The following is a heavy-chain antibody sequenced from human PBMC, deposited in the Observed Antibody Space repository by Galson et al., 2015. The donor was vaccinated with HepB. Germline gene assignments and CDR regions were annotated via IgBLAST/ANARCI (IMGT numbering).Heavy chain of an antibody. CDR2: INQDETEK. Sequence: LRLSCAASGFTFSRYWMSWVRQAPGKGLEWVANINQDETEKYYADSVKGRFTISRDNAKNSVYMQMNSLRAEDTAVYYCVREGDYGDYVGSDYYYMDVWGKGTTVTVSS. J-gene: IGHJ6*03. CDR1: GFTFSRYW. CDR3: VREGDYGDYVGSDYYYMDV. V-gene: IGHV3-7*01. D-gene: IGHD4-17*01.